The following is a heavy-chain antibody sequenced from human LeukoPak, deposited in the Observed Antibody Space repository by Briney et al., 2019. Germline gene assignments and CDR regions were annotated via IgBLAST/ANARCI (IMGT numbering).Heavy chain of an antibody. J-gene: IGHJ4*02. CDR3: AREGADYDSSGYYTRRFDY. CDR1: GYTFTSYY. CDR2: IIPIFGTA. Sequence: SVKVSCKASGYTFTSYYMHWVRQAPGQGLEWMGGIIPIFGTANYAQKFQGRVTITTDESTSTAYMELSSLRSEDTAVYYCAREGADYDSSGYYTRRFDYWGQGTLVTVSS. V-gene: IGHV1-69*05. D-gene: IGHD3-22*01.